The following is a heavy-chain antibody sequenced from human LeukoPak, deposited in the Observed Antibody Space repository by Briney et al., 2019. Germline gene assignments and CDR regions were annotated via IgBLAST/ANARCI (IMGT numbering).Heavy chain of an antibody. Sequence: ASVKVSCKASGYTFTSYGISWVRQAPGQGLEWMGWISAYNGNTNYAQKLQGRVTMTTDTSTSTAYMELSSLRSEDTAVYYCARAKPAQLLFDYWGQGTLVTVSS. CDR2: ISAYNGNT. CDR3: ARAKPAQLLFDY. D-gene: IGHD5-18*01. J-gene: IGHJ4*02. CDR1: GYTFTSYG. V-gene: IGHV1-18*01.